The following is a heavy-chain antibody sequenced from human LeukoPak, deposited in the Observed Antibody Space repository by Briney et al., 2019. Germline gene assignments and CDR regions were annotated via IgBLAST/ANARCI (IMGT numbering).Heavy chain of an antibody. D-gene: IGHD3-22*01. J-gene: IGHJ4*02. CDR3: AKSYDSSGYYYPTIDY. Sequence: GGSLTLSCAASGFTFSNYAMSWVRQAPGKGLESVSAISGSGTRTYYADSVKGRFTISRDNSKNTLYLQMNSLRAEDTAVYYCAKSYDSSGYYYPTIDYWGQGTLVTVSS. CDR1: GFTFSNYA. V-gene: IGHV3-23*01. CDR2: ISGSGTRT.